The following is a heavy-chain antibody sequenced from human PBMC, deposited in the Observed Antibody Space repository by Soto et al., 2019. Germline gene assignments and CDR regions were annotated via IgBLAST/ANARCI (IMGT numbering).Heavy chain of an antibody. D-gene: IGHD3-10*01. CDR2: IHLGDSDT. V-gene: IGHV5-51*01. CDR3: ARLGYFGSGNYYYNYGMDV. CDR1: GYSFTSYW. J-gene: IGHJ6*02. Sequence: PGESLKISCKGSGYSFTSYWIGWVRQMPGKGLEWLGIIHLGDSDTRYSPSFQGQVTISADTAINTAYLQWSSLKASDTAMYYCARLGYFGSGNYYYNYGMDVWGQGTTVTVSS.